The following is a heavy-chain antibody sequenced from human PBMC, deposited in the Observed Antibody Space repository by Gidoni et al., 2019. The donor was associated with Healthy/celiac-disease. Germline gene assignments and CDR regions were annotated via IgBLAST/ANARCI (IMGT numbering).Heavy chain of an antibody. CDR1: GFPFSSYA. J-gene: IGHJ4*02. V-gene: IGHV3-30-3*01. Sequence: QVQLVESGGGVVQPGRSLRLSCAASGFPFSSYAMHWVRQAPGKGLEWVAGIADDGSNKYYADSVKGRFTISRDNSKNTLYLQMNSLRAEDTAVYYCALLPPPTYYYDSSGYYSDYWGQGTLVTVSS. CDR2: IADDGSNK. CDR3: ALLPPPTYYYDSSGYYSDY. D-gene: IGHD3-22*01.